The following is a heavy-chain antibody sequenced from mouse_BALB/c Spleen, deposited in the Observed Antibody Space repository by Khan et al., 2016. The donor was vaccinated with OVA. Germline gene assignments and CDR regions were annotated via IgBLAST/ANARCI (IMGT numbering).Heavy chain of an antibody. D-gene: IGHD2-10*02. CDR2: IWGGGST. V-gene: IGHV2-6-5*01. CDR3: SKGVWSYYFALDY. CDR1: GFSLTDYG. Sequence: QVQLKQSGPGLVAPSQSLSITCTVSGFSLTDYGVSWIRQPPGKGLEWLGVIWGGGSTYYNSALKSRLSISKDNSKSQVFLKMNSLQTDDTAMYYCSKGVWSYYFALDYWGQGTSVTVSS. J-gene: IGHJ4*01.